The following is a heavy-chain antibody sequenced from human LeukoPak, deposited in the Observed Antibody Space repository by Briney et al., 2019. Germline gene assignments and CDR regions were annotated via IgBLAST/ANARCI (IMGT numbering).Heavy chain of an antibody. CDR2: IHASGTT. CDR3: ARDGADVYGRAFDY. D-gene: IGHD3-10*01. V-gene: IGHV4-4*07. Sequence: SETLSLTCNVSGGSISSYFWTWLRQPAGKGLEWIGRIHASGTTNYNSSLKSRVSMSVDTSKNQFSLKLTSVTAADTAVYFCARDGADVYGRAFDYWGQGTLVSVSS. CDR1: GGSISSYF. J-gene: IGHJ4*02.